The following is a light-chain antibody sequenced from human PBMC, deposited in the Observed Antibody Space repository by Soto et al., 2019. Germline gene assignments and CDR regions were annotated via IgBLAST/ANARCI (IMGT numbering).Light chain of an antibody. CDR1: QGISSY. Sequence: DIQLTQSPSFLSASVGDRVTITCRASQGISSYLAWYQQKPGKAPKLLISTASTLQSGVPSRFSGSGSGTEFTLTISSLQPEDFAAYYCLQTYSTSWTFGQGTKVEIK. V-gene: IGKV1-9*01. CDR3: LQTYSTSWT. CDR2: TAS. J-gene: IGKJ1*01.